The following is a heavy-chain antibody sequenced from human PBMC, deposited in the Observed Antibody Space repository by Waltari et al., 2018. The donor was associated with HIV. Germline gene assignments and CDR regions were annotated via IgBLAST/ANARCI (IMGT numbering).Heavy chain of an antibody. CDR1: GDSVSSDSAA. J-gene: IGHJ4*02. D-gene: IGHD4-4*01. CDR3: ARDSNGLDY. Sequence: HVQLLQSGPGLVTASQTLSITCAISGDSVSSDSAAWNWIRLSPSGGLEWVGMAYRRSKWFPLSAPSVRGRIRVDVDPSVNHFLLHLDCVTPDDTAVYYCARDSNGLDYWGQGTVVTVSS. CDR2: AYRRSKWFP. V-gene: IGHV6-1*02.